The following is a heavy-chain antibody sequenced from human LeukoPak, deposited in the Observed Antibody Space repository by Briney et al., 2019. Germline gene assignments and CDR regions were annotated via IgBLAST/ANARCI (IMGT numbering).Heavy chain of an antibody. V-gene: IGHV3-7*01. CDR2: INRDGSQK. D-gene: IGHD2-2*01. CDR1: GFSLSAYW. Sequence: GGSLRLSCAASGFSLSAYWMTWVRQAPGKGLEWVANINRDGSQKNHVDSVKGRFTISRDNAKNSLYLQMNSLTAEDTAVYYCARDRVPAAITGDAFDIWGQGTMVTVSS. J-gene: IGHJ3*02. CDR3: ARDRVPAAITGDAFDI.